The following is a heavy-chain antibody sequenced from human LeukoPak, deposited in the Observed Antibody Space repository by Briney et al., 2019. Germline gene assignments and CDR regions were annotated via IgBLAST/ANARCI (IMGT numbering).Heavy chain of an antibody. Sequence: GGSLRLSCAASGFTFSSFLMSWVRQAPGKGLEWVSSISGGGDSTHYADSVKGRFTISRDNSKNTLYLQMNSLRTGDTAVYYCAKDPHCSSTSCYTSNCFDPWGQGTLVTVSS. J-gene: IGHJ5*02. CDR2: ISGGGDST. CDR3: AKDPHCSSTSCYTSNCFDP. V-gene: IGHV3-23*01. CDR1: GFTFSSFL. D-gene: IGHD2-2*02.